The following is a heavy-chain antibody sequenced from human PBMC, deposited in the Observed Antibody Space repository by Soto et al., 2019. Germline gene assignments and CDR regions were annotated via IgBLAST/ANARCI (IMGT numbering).Heavy chain of an antibody. CDR2: IYTSGTT. J-gene: IGHJ4*02. D-gene: IGHD5-18*01. CDR3: ARDRGQLWPIDY. Sequence: ETLSLTCTVSGGSISSHYWTWIRQPAGKGLEWIGLIYTSGTTNYNPPLTIRVTTSVDTSKNQFSLNLTSVTAADTAVYYCARDRGQLWPIDYWGQGTLVTVSS. V-gene: IGHV4-4*07. CDR1: GGSISSHY.